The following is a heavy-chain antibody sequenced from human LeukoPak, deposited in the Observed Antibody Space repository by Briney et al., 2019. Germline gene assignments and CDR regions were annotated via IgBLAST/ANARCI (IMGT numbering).Heavy chain of an antibody. CDR1: GFSFDDYG. CDR3: ARDAVLRNIAAAGYFDY. D-gene: IGHD6-13*01. Sequence: PGGSLRLSCAASGFSFDDYGMSWVRQAPGKGLEWASGINWNGGSTGYADSVKGRFTISRDNAKNSLYLQMNSLRAEDTAPYYCARDAVLRNIAAAGYFDYWGQGTLVTVSS. CDR2: INWNGGST. V-gene: IGHV3-20*04. J-gene: IGHJ4*02.